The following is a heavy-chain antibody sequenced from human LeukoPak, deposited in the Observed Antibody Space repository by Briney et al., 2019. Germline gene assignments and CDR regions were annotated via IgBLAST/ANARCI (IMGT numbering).Heavy chain of an antibody. CDR2: SNHSGGST. D-gene: IGHD5-24*01. CDR1: GYTFTSYY. CDR3: ARGDSSDGYNPSGY. V-gene: IGHV1-46*01. J-gene: IGHJ4*02. Sequence: ASVKVSCKASGYTFTSYYMHWVRHAPGQGREWMGLSNHSGGSTSYAQKCQGRVTISRDTSTRTVYMELSSLRSEDTAVYYCARGDSSDGYNPSGYWGQGTLVIVSS.